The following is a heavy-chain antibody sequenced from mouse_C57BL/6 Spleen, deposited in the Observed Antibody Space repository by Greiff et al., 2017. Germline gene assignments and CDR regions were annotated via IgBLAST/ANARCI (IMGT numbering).Heavy chain of an antibody. V-gene: IGHV14-4*01. CDR3: TSPTTVVEDYFDY. D-gene: IGHD1-1*01. CDR2: IDPENGDT. CDR1: GFNIKDDY. J-gene: IGHJ2*01. Sequence: EVHLVESGAELVRPGASVKLSCTASGFNIKDDYMHWVKQRPEQGLEWIGWIDPENGDTEYASKFQGKATITADTSSNTAYLQLSSLTSEDTAVYYCTSPTTVVEDYFDYWGQGTTLTVSS.